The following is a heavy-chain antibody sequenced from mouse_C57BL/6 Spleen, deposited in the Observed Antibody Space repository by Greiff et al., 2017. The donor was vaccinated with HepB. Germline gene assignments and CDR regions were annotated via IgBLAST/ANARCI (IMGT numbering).Heavy chain of an antibody. Sequence: VQLVESGAELVKPGASVKISCKASGYAFSSYWMNWVKQRPGKGLEWIGQIYPGDGDTNYNGKFKGKATLTADKSSRTAYMQLSSLTSEDSAVYYCGRGEGYYAMDYWGQGTSVTVSS. CDR1: GYAFSSYW. V-gene: IGHV1-80*01. CDR3: GRGEGYYAMDY. J-gene: IGHJ4*01. CDR2: IYPGDGDT.